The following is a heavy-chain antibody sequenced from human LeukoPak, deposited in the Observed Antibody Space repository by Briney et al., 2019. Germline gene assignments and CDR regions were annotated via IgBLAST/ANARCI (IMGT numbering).Heavy chain of an antibody. D-gene: IGHD6-13*01. CDR1: GYTFTSYG. CDR2: ISAYNGNT. J-gene: IGHJ4*02. V-gene: IGHV1-18*01. CDR3: ATNGYSSSWSQEYYFDY. Sequence: ASVKVPCKASGYTFTSYGISWVRQAPGQGLEWMGWISAYNGNTNYAQKLQGRVTMTTDTSTSTAYMELRSLRSDDTAVYYCATNGYSSSWSQEYYFDYWGQGTLVTVSS.